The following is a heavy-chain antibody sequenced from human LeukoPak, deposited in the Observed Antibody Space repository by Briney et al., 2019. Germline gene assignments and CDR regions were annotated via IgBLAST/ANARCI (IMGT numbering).Heavy chain of an antibody. J-gene: IGHJ5*02. CDR3: ARLDFWSGSSWFDP. D-gene: IGHD3-3*01. CDR1: GGSIRGGGYS. V-gene: IGHV4-61*08. Sequence: PSETLSLTCAVSGGSIRGGGYSWSWIRQPPGKGLEWIGYIYYSGSTNYNPSLKSRVTISVDTSKNQFSLKLSSVTAADTAVYYCARLDFWSGSSWFDPWGQGTLVTVSS. CDR2: IYYSGST.